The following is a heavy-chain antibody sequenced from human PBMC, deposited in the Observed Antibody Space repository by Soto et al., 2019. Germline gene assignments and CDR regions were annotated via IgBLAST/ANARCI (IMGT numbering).Heavy chain of an antibody. V-gene: IGHV1-69*13. CDR1: GGTFSSYA. D-gene: IGHD3-22*01. Sequence: ASVKVSCKASGGTFSSYAISWVRQAPGQGLEWMGGIIPIFGTANYAQKFQGRVTITADESTSTAYMELSSLRSEDTAVYYCARAPVYYDRANWFDPWGQGTLVTVSS. J-gene: IGHJ5*02. CDR2: IIPIFGTA. CDR3: ARAPVYYDRANWFDP.